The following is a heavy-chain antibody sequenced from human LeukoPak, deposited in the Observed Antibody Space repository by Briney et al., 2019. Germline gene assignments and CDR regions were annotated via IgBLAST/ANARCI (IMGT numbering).Heavy chain of an antibody. CDR2: ISGSGDST. Sequence: GGSLRLSCAASGFTFSTYAMSWVRQAPGKGLEWVSDISGSGDSTHYADSVKGRFTISRDNSENTLYLQMNSLRAEDTAVYYCARDGPTWIQLWSHFDYWGQGTLVTVS. J-gene: IGHJ4*02. CDR1: GFTFSTYA. V-gene: IGHV3-23*01. D-gene: IGHD5-18*01. CDR3: ARDGPTWIQLWSHFDY.